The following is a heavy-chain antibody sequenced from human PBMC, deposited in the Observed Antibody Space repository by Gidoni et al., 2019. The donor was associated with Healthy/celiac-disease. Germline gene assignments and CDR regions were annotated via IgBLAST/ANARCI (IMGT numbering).Heavy chain of an antibody. CDR1: GFTFSSYA. D-gene: IGHD3-10*01. CDR2: ISSNGGST. J-gene: IGHJ6*02. V-gene: IGHV3-64*01. CDR3: ARAPGSYYYGMDV. Sequence: EVQLVESGGGLVQPGGSLRLSCAASGFTFSSYAMHWVRTAPGKGLEYVSAISSNGGSTYYANSVKGRFTISSDNSKNTLYLQMGSLRAEDMAVYYCARAPGSYYYGMDVWGQGTTVTVSS.